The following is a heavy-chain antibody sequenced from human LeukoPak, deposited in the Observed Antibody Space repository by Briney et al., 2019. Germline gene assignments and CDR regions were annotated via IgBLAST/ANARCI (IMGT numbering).Heavy chain of an antibody. J-gene: IGHJ4*02. CDR2: MNPNSGNT. CDR1: GYTFTSYG. D-gene: IGHD1-26*01. Sequence: AASVTVSCKASGYTFTSYGITWVRQAPGQGLEWMGWMNPNSGNTGYAQKFQGRVTITRNTSISTAYMELSSLRSDDTAVYYCARDSGGRSDYWGQGTLVTVSS. V-gene: IGHV1-8*03. CDR3: ARDSGGRSDY.